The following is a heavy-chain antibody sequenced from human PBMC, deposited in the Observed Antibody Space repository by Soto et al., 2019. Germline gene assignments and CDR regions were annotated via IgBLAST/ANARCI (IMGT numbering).Heavy chain of an antibody. CDR2: VFYSGTT. Sequence: PSETLSLTCLVSGGSMTDYYWSWIRQAPGKGLEWIGFVFYSGTTNCNPSLKSRVTLSIDTSKNEFSLTLTSVAAEEKAVYYRARRSDYFDPWGQGTLVTVSS. CDR3: ARRSDYFDP. J-gene: IGHJ5*02. CDR1: GGSMTDYY. V-gene: IGHV4-59*01. D-gene: IGHD4-17*01.